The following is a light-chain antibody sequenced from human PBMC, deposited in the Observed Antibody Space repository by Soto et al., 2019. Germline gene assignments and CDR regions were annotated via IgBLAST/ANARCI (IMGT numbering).Light chain of an antibody. V-gene: IGKV3-11*01. CDR2: DAS. Sequence: EVVTTQSPATLSVSPGERATLSCRASQSVSSYLAWYQQKPGQAPRLLIYDASNRATGIPARFSGSGSGTDFTLTISSLEPEDLAVYYCQQYANSPIAFGQGTRLEIK. CDR1: QSVSSY. CDR3: QQYANSPIA. J-gene: IGKJ5*01.